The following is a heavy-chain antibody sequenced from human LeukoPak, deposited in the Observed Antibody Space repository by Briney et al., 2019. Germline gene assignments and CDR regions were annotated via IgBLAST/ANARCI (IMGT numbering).Heavy chain of an antibody. V-gene: IGHV5-10-1*01. CDR1: GYSFTNYW. CDR3: ARPSGWSGYDI. CDR2: IDPGDSAT. D-gene: IGHD6-19*01. Sequence: GESLTISCLASGYSFTNYWITWVRQVPGKGLEWMGRIDPGDSATNYGPSFQGHVIISADRSTTTAYLHFNSLEASDTALYYCARPSGWSGYDIWGQGTMVIVSS. J-gene: IGHJ3*02.